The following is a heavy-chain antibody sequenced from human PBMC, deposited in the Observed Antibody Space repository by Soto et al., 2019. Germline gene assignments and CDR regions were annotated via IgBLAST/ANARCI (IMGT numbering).Heavy chain of an antibody. CDR3: TVFISATAENLVAY. D-gene: IGHD6-13*01. Sequence: GGSLRLSCAASGFTFSGSAMHWVRQASGKGLEWVGRIRSKANSYATTYAASVTGRFTISRDDSKNTAYLQMNSLKTEDTAVYYCTVFISATAENLVAYWGQGTLVTVSS. V-gene: IGHV3-73*01. CDR2: IRSKANSYAT. CDR1: GFTFSGSA. J-gene: IGHJ4*02.